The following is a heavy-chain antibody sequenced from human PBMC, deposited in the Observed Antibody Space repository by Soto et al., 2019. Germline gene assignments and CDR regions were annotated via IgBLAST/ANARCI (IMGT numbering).Heavy chain of an antibody. CDR2: IIPIFGTV. CDR1: GGTFITYA. D-gene: IGHD3-3*01. J-gene: IGHJ6*02. V-gene: IGHV1-69*06. CDR3: AGSATDFWSGPPLNYYYGLDV. Sequence: QVQLVQSGAEVKKPGSSVRASCKVSGGTFITYAINWVRQAPGQGLEWMGVIIPIFGTVNYAQKFQGRVTITADKSTSTASMELSSLRSEDTAVYYCAGSATDFWSGPPLNYYYGLDVWGQGTTVTVSS.